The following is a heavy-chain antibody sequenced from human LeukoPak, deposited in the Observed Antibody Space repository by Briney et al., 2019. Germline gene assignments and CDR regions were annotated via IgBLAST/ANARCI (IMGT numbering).Heavy chain of an antibody. Sequence: ASVTVSCTASGYTFTSYDINWVRHATGQGLEWMGWMNPNSGSTGYAQKFQGRVTITRNTSISTAYMELSGLRSEDTAVYYCARGRSTGYPYYFEYWGQGTLVTVSS. J-gene: IGHJ4*02. CDR2: MNPNSGST. CDR3: ARGRSTGYPYYFEY. D-gene: IGHD5-12*01. CDR1: GYTFTSYD. V-gene: IGHV1-8*03.